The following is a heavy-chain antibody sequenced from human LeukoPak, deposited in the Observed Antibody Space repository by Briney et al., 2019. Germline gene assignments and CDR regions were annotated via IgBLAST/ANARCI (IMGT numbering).Heavy chain of an antibody. CDR1: GFALSNDR. CDR3: VRVMPVAGYNV. CDR2: IGSDGGVT. Sequence: GGSLRLSCAASGFALSNDRMHWVRAAPGRGLVWVSRIGSDGGVTNYADSVKSRFTISRDNAKNTLYRYMDSLRAEDTSVYYWVRVMPVAGYNVWGQGTLVTVSS. D-gene: IGHD6-19*01. J-gene: IGHJ4*02. V-gene: IGHV3-74*01.